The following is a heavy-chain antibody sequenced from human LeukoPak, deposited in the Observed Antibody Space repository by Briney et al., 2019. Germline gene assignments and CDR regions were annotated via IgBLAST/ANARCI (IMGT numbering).Heavy chain of an antibody. CDR2: IYTSGST. CDR3: ARDNYYDSSGP. CDR1: GGSISSYY. Sequence: PSETLSLTCTVSGGSISSYYWSWIRQPPGKGLEGIGYIYTSGSTNYHPSLKSRVTISVDTSKNQFSLKLSSVTAADTAVYYCARDNYYDSSGPWGQGTLVTVSS. D-gene: IGHD3-22*01. J-gene: IGHJ5*02. V-gene: IGHV4-4*08.